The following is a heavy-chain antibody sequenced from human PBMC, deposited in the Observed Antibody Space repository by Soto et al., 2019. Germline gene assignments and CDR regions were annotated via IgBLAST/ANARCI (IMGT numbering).Heavy chain of an antibody. V-gene: IGHV4-28*01. Sequence: QVQLQESGPGLVKPSDTLSLTCAGSGYSVSSSNWWGWMRQPPGKGLEWIGYIYYSGTTYYNPSLKSRVTMSVDTSKNQFSLKLTSVTAVDTAVYYCARREIRGPIDYWGQGTLVTVSS. CDR2: IYYSGTT. J-gene: IGHJ4*02. CDR3: ARREIRGPIDY. D-gene: IGHD1-26*01. CDR1: GYSVSSSNW.